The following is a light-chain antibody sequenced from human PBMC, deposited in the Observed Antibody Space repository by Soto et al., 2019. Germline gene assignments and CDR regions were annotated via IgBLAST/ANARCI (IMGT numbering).Light chain of an antibody. CDR3: LQYNSY. V-gene: IGKV1-17*01. CDR1: QSITTY. CDR2: AAS. Sequence: DIQMTQSPSSLSASVGDRVTITCRASQSITTYINWYQQKPDKAPRLLIYAASSLQSGVPSRFSGGGSGTEFTLTISSLQPDDFATYYCLQYNSYFGQGTKVDI. J-gene: IGKJ1*01.